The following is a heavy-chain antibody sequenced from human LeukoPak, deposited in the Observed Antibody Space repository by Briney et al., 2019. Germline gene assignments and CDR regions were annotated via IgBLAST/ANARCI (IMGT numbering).Heavy chain of an antibody. D-gene: IGHD2-15*01. CDR3: ARDSHGYCSGGSCYSGGWFDP. V-gene: IGHV4-39*07. CDR2: IYYTGNT. CDR1: GLTFSTYA. J-gene: IGHJ5*02. Sequence: PGGSLRLSCAASGLTFSTYAMDWIRQPPGKGLEWIGTIYYTGNTYYNPSLKSRVAISVDTSKNQFSLRLSSVTAADTAVYYCARDSHGYCSGGSCYSGGWFDPWGQGTLVTVSS.